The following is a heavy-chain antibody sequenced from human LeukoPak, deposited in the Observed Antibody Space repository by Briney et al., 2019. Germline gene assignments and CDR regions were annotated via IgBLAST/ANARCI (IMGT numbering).Heavy chain of an antibody. J-gene: IGHJ6*02. V-gene: IGHV4-59*08. CDR2: INYSGRT. CDR1: GDSISGYY. D-gene: IGHD5-24*01. CDR3: ARALQDYYYGMDV. Sequence: SETLSLTCTVSGDSISGYYWSWIRQPPGKGLEWIGYINYSGRTNYNPSLKSRVTISEDTSKNHFSLRLRSVTAADTAVYYCARALQDYYYGMDVWGQGTTVTVSS.